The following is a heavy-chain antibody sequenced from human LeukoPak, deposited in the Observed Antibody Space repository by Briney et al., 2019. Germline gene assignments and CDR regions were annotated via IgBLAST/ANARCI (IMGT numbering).Heavy chain of an antibody. J-gene: IGHJ4*02. D-gene: IGHD3-16*01. Sequence: SETLSLTCTVSGGSISSGSYYWSWIRQPAGKGLEWIGRIYTSGSTNYNPSLKSRVTISVDTSKNQFSLKLTSVTAADTAVYFCARGHRPSGQSYGLTYYFDYWGQGTLVTVSS. V-gene: IGHV4-61*02. CDR3: ARGHRPSGQSYGLTYYFDY. CDR1: GGSISSGSYY. CDR2: IYTSGST.